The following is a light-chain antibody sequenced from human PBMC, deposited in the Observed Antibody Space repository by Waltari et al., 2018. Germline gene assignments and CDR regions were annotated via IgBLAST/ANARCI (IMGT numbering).Light chain of an antibody. Sequence: DIQMTQSPSSLSASVGDRVTITCRASLGISNSLAWYQQKPGKAPKLLLYAASRLESGVPSRFSGSGSGTEYTLTISSLQPEDFATYYCQQYYSTPRTFGQGTKVEIK. V-gene: IGKV1-NL1*01. CDR3: QQYYSTPRT. CDR2: AAS. CDR1: LGISNS. J-gene: IGKJ1*01.